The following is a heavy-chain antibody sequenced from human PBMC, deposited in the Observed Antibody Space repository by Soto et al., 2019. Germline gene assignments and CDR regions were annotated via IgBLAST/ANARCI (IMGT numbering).Heavy chain of an antibody. V-gene: IGHV1-69*02. D-gene: IGHD2-15*01. J-gene: IGHJ4*02. CDR2: IITILGLA. CDR3: ASPMNGSGGSCYFSDFDY. Sequence: QVQLVQSGAEVKKPGSSVKVSCKASGGTFSSYSISWVRQAPGQGLEWMGRIITILGLANYAQKFQGRVTIPADKSKSTAYMDLSSRRDEATAVYYCASPMNGSGGSCYFSDFDYWVQGTLVTVSS. CDR1: GGTFSSYS.